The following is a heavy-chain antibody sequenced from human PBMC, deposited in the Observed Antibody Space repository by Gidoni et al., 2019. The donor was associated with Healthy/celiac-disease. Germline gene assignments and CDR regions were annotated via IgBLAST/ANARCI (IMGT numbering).Heavy chain of an antibody. D-gene: IGHD3-22*01. CDR2: IYYSGST. CDR1: GGSISSGGYY. V-gene: IGHV4-31*03. J-gene: IGHJ4*02. Sequence: QVQLQESGPGLVKPSQTLSLTCTVSGGSISSGGYYWSWIRQHPGKGLEWIGYIYYSGSTSYNPSLKSRVTISVDTSKNQFSLKLSSVTAADTAVYYCAGLYDSSGYTVVDYWGQGTLVTVSS. CDR3: AGLYDSSGYTVVDY.